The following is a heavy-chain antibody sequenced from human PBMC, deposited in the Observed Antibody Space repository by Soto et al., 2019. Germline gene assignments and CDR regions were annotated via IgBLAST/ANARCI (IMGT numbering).Heavy chain of an antibody. CDR3: ARLPMMSFAFSGMDV. J-gene: IGHJ6*02. CDR2: IYYSGST. Sequence: PSETLSLTCTVSGGSISSSSYYWGWIRQPPGKGLEWIGSIYYSGSTYYNPSLKSRVTISVDTSKNQFSLKLSSVTAADTAVYYCARLPMMSFAFSGMDVWGQETTVSVSS. CDR1: GGSISSSSYY. D-gene: IGHD3-10*01. V-gene: IGHV4-39*01.